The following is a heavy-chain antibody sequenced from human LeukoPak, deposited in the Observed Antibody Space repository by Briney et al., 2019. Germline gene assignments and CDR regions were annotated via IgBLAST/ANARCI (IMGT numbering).Heavy chain of an antibody. CDR1: GFTFDDYG. CDR3: ARGTEDYGGNSGYFQH. CDR2: INWNGGST. Sequence: GGSLRLSCAASGFTFDDYGMSWVRQAPGKGLESVSGINWNGGSTGYADPVKGRFTISRDNAKNSLYLQMNSLRAEDTALYYCARGTEDYGGNSGYFQHWGQGTLVTVSS. V-gene: IGHV3-20*04. J-gene: IGHJ1*01. D-gene: IGHD4-23*01.